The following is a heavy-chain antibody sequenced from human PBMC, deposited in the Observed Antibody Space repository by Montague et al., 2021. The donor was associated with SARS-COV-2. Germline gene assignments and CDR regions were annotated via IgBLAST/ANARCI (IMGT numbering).Heavy chain of an antibody. Sequence: PALVKPTQTLTLTCTFSGFSPSTSGMCVSWIRQPPGKALEWLARTDWDDDKYYSTSLKTRLTISKDTSKNQVVLTMTNMDPVDTATYYCARASLAWLDYWGQGTLVTVSS. CDR3: ARASLAWLDY. J-gene: IGHJ4*02. D-gene: IGHD5-24*01. V-gene: IGHV2-70*11. CDR2: TDWDDDK. CDR1: GFSPSTSGMC.